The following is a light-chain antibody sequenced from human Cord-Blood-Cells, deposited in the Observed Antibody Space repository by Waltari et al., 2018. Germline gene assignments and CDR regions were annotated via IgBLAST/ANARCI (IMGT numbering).Light chain of an antibody. CDR2: EVS. V-gene: IGLV2-14*01. CDR1: SSDVGGYNY. J-gene: IGLJ3*02. CDR3: SSYTSSSTLV. Sequence: QSALTQPASVSGSPGQSITISCTGTSSDVGGYNYVSWYQQHPGKAPKLMIYEVSNRPAGVSNRCSGYKSGNTASLTISGLQAEDEADYYCSSYTSSSTLVFGGGTKLTVL.